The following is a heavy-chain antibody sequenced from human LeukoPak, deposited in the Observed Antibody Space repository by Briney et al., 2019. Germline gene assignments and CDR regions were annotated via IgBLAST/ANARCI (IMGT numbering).Heavy chain of an antibody. V-gene: IGHV4-59*01. CDR3: AKMAGYSSFYYYYGMDV. D-gene: IGHD6-13*01. J-gene: IGHJ6*02. CDR2: IYYTGST. Sequence: PSETLSLTCTVSGGSIRSYYWSWIRQPPGKGLEWIGYIYYTGSTNYNPSLKSRVTISVDASKNQFSLRLTSVTAADTAVYYCAKMAGYSSFYYYYGMDVWGQGTTVTVS. CDR1: GGSIRSYY.